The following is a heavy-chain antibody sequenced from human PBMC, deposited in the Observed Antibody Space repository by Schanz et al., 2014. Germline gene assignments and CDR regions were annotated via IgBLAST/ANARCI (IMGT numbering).Heavy chain of an antibody. D-gene: IGHD2-15*01. V-gene: IGHV3-30*19. CDR3: DRRASCRRIGCPFDS. CDR1: GFSLNTYG. CDR2: ISYDGSNK. Sequence: QVQMVESGGGVVQPGTSLILSCSVSGFSLNTYGIHWFRQPPGKGLEWVAVISYDGSNKYYADSVKGRFTISRDNSKTTLYLQMNTLSAQDTAMSDCDRRASCRRIGCPFDSWGQGTLVTVSS. J-gene: IGHJ4*02.